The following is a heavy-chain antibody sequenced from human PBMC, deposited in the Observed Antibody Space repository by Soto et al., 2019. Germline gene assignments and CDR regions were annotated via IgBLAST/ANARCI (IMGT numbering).Heavy chain of an antibody. D-gene: IGHD5-18*01. CDR2: IIPIFGTA. Sequence: GASVKVSCKASGGTFSSYAISWVRQAPGQGLEWMGGIIPIFGTANYAQKFQGRVTITADESTSTAYMELSSLRSEDTAVYYCARDKAGYSYGRYYYGMDVWGQGTTVTVS. J-gene: IGHJ6*02. V-gene: IGHV1-69*13. CDR1: GGTFSSYA. CDR3: ARDKAGYSYGRYYYGMDV.